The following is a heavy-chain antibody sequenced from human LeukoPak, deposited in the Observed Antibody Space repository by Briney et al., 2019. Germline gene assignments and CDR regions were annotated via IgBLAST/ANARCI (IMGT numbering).Heavy chain of an antibody. CDR3: AINGGYSYGLRFDY. Sequence: SVKVSCKASGGTFSSYAISWVRQAPGQGLEWMGGIIPIFGTANYAQKFQGRVTITTDESTSTAYMELSSLRSEDTAVYYCAINGGYSYGLRFDYWGQGTLVTVSS. V-gene: IGHV1-69*05. D-gene: IGHD5-18*01. CDR1: GGTFSSYA. CDR2: IIPIFGTA. J-gene: IGHJ4*02.